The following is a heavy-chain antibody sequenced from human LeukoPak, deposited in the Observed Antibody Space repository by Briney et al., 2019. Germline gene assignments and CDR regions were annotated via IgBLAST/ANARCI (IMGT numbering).Heavy chain of an antibody. CDR3: ARDLGAAAEGY. D-gene: IGHD6-13*01. Sequence: GGSLRLSCAASGFTFSSYSMNWVRQAPGKGLEWVSYISSSSSTIYYADSVKGRFTISRDNAKDSLYLQMNSLRAEDTAVYYCARDLGAAAEGYWGQGTLVTVSS. CDR1: GFTFSSYS. CDR2: ISSSSSTI. V-gene: IGHV3-48*04. J-gene: IGHJ4*02.